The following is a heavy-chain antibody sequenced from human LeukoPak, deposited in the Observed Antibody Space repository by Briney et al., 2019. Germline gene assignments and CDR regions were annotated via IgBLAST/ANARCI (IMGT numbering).Heavy chain of an antibody. V-gene: IGHV1-69*06. D-gene: IGHD3-22*01. J-gene: IGHJ4*02. CDR3: AQQNSYDSSGLDY. Sequence: ASVKVSCKASGGTFSNYAISWVRQAPGQGLEWMGRIIPIFGTAKYAQKFQGSVMITADKSTSTAYMELNSLRSEDTAVYYCAQQNSYDSSGLDYWGQGTLVTVSS. CDR2: IIPIFGTA. CDR1: GGTFSNYA.